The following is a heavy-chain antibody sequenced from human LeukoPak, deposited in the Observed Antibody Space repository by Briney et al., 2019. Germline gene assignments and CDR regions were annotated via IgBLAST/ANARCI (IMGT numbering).Heavy chain of an antibody. J-gene: IGHJ4*02. Sequence: GGSLGLSCAASAFTFSDYSMNWVRQAPGKGLEWISYISGRSSTIYYADSVKGRFTISRDNAKNSMYLQMNSLRAEDTAVYYCARDRIKSGSYYFDYWGQGTLVTVSS. CDR3: ARDRIKSGSYYFDY. D-gene: IGHD1-26*01. CDR1: AFTFSDYS. CDR2: ISGRSSTI. V-gene: IGHV3-48*01.